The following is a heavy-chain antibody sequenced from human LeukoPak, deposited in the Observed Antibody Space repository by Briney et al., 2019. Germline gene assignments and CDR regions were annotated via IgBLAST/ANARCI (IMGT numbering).Heavy chain of an antibody. D-gene: IGHD2/OR15-2a*01. CDR3: ARGPGTTDTNTTFDY. CDR2: INHSGST. V-gene: IGHV4-34*01. Sequence: SETLSLTCTVSGGSISSYYWSWIRQPPGKGLEWIGEINHSGSTNYNPSLKSRVTISVDTSKNQFSLKLSSVTAADTAVYYCARGPGTTDTNTTFDYWGQGTLVTVSS. CDR1: GGSISSYY. J-gene: IGHJ4*02.